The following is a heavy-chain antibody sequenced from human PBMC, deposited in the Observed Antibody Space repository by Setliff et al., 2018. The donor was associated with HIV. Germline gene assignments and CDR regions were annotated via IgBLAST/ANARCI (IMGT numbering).Heavy chain of an antibody. CDR2: IIPIFGTA. Sequence: SVKVSCKASGGTFSSFAISWVRQAPGQGLEWMGGIIPIFGTANYAQKFQGRVTITTDESTTTAYMELRSLRSEVTAVYYCARETYYGSGSYLPTEYYYYYMDVWGKGTTVTVSS. CDR1: GGTFSSFA. CDR3: ARETYYGSGSYLPTEYYYYYMDV. D-gene: IGHD3-10*01. J-gene: IGHJ6*03. V-gene: IGHV1-69*05.